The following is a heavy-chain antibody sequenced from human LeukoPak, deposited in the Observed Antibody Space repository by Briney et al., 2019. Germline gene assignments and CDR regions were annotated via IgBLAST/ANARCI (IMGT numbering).Heavy chain of an antibody. D-gene: IGHD4/OR15-4a*01. V-gene: IGHV3-7*04. J-gene: IGHJ3*02. CDR1: GFTFSSYW. CDR2: IKQDGSEK. CDR3: VRGPRNYDDSGFHYGVFDI. Sequence: PGGSLRLSCAASGFTFSSYWMSWVRQAPGKWLEWVANIKQDGSEKYYVDSVKGRFTISRDNAKNSLYLQMNSLRAEDTAVYYCVRGPRNYDDSGFHYGVFDIWGQGTVVTVSS.